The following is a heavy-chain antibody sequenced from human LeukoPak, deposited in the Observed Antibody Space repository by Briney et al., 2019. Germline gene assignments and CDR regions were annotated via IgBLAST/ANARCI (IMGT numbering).Heavy chain of an antibody. J-gene: IGHJ4*02. D-gene: IGHD3-22*01. CDR3: ARSPDSYYYDSSGYYPYYFDY. V-gene: IGHV3-30-3*01. CDR1: GFTFSSYA. Sequence: GGSLRLSCAASGFTFSSYAMHWVRQAPGKGLEWVAVISYDGSNKYYADSVKGRFTISRDNSKNTLYLQMNSLRAEDTAVYYCARSPDSYYYDSSGYYPYYFDYWGQGTLVTVSS. CDR2: ISYDGSNK.